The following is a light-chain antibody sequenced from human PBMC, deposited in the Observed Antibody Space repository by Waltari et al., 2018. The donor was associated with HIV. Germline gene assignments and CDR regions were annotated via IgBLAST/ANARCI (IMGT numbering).Light chain of an antibody. Sequence: SYVLTQPPSVSVAPGQTARITCGGNNIGSKSVHWHQQKPGQAPVLVVYDDSDRPSGIPERFSGSNSGNTATLTISRVEAGDEADYYCQVWDSSSDLVVFGGGTKLTVL. CDR1: NIGSKS. V-gene: IGLV3-21*02. J-gene: IGLJ2*01. CDR2: DDS. CDR3: QVWDSSSDLVV.